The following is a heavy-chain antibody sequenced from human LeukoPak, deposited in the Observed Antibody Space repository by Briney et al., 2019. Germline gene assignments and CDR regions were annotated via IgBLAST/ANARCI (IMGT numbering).Heavy chain of an antibody. Sequence: SETLSLTCTVSGGSISSSSYYWGWIRQPPGKGLEWIGYIYYRGSTYYTPSLKSRVTISVDTSKNQFSLKLSSVTAADTAVYYCAEDSNIVVLTAIFDYWGQGTLVTVSS. D-gene: IGHD2-21*02. CDR1: GGSISSSSYY. CDR3: AEDSNIVVLTAIFDY. V-gene: IGHV4-39*01. J-gene: IGHJ4*02. CDR2: IYYRGST.